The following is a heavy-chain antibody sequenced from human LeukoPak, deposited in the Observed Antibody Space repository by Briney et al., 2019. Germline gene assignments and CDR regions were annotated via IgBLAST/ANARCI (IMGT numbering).Heavy chain of an antibody. CDR3: ARVGEDYGPHDY. CDR1: GYTFTSYY. CDR2: INANDGYT. D-gene: IGHD4/OR15-4a*01. V-gene: IGHV1-46*01. J-gene: IGHJ4*02. Sequence: ASVKVSCKASGYTFTSYYIHWVRQAPGQGLEWMGIINANDGYTSYAQKFQGRVTMTRDMSTSSVYMDLSSLRSEDTAMYYCARVGEDYGPHDYWGQGTLVTVSS.